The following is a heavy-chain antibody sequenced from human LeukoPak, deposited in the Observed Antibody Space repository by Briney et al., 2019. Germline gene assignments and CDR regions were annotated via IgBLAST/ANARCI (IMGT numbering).Heavy chain of an antibody. CDR1: GFTFSSYA. CDR3: AKANTPYCGGDCYSHY. J-gene: IGHJ4*02. Sequence: TGRSLRLSCAASGFTFSSYAMHWVRQAPGKGLEWVSGISWNSGSIGYADSVKGRFTISRDNAKNSLYLQMNSLRAEDTALYYCAKANTPYCGGDCYSHYWGQGTLVTVSS. V-gene: IGHV3-9*01. D-gene: IGHD2-21*02. CDR2: ISWNSGSI.